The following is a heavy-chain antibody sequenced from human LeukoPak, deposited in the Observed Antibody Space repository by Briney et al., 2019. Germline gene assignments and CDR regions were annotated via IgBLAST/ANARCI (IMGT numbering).Heavy chain of an antibody. V-gene: IGHV3-7*05. CDR1: GFSFSSYA. D-gene: IGHD3-3*01. Sequence: GGSLRLSCAASGFSFSSYAMTWVRQAPGKGPEWVANIKHDGSEKYYVDSVRGRFTVSRDNGKNSVFLQMDSLRAEDTAVYFCARDSWRVLDYWGQGTLVTVSS. CDR2: IKHDGSEK. J-gene: IGHJ4*02. CDR3: ARDSWRVLDY.